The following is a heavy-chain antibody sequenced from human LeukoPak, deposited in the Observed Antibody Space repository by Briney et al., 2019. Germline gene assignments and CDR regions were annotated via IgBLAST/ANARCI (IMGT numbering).Heavy chain of an antibody. CDR3: AREGRDGYNLGY. D-gene: IGHD5-24*01. CDR2: IYQSGST. Sequence: SGTLSLTCAVSGGSISSSNWWSWVRQPPGKGLEWIGEIYQSGSTNYNPSLKSRLTISVDKSKNQFSLKLSSVTAADTAVYYCAREGRDGYNLGYWGQGALVTVSS. CDR1: GGSISSSNW. J-gene: IGHJ4*02. V-gene: IGHV4-4*02.